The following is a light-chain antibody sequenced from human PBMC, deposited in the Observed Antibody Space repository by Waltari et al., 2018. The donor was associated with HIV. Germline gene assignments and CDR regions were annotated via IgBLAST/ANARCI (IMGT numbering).Light chain of an antibody. Sequence: QSALPQPPSVSGSPGQSITISCTGTSSALGGYNYVSGYQQHPGKAPKLMSYDVSNRRSGVSNRFSGSKSGNTACLTISGLQAEDEADYYCSSYTSSSTLVFGGGTKLTVL. CDR1: SSALGGYNY. V-gene: IGLV2-14*03. J-gene: IGLJ3*02. CDR3: SSYTSSSTLV. CDR2: DVS.